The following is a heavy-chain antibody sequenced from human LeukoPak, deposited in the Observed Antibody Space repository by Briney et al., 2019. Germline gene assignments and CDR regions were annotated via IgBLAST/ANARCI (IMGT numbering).Heavy chain of an antibody. Sequence: PGGFLRLSCAASGFTFNSYAMSWVRQAPGKRLEWVSAISSSGDSAYYADPVKGRFTISRDNSKKTLYLQMNSLRVEDTAVYHCVKDPYSSGWYGGNAFDLWGQGTKVTVSS. D-gene: IGHD6-19*01. V-gene: IGHV3-23*01. CDR1: GFTFNSYA. CDR2: ISSSGDSA. J-gene: IGHJ3*01. CDR3: VKDPYSSGWYGGNAFDL.